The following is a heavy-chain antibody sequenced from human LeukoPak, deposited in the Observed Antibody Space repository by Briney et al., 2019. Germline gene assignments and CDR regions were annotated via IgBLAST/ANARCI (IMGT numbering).Heavy chain of an antibody. Sequence: GGSLRLSCSASGFTFSSYAMHWVRQAPGKGLEYVSAISSNGGSTYYADSVKGRFTISRDNSKNTLYPQMSSLRAEDTAVYYCVKDGYSSSWYGGVDYWGQGTLVTVSS. CDR2: ISSNGGST. D-gene: IGHD6-13*01. V-gene: IGHV3-64D*06. CDR1: GFTFSSYA. J-gene: IGHJ4*02. CDR3: VKDGYSSSWYGGVDY.